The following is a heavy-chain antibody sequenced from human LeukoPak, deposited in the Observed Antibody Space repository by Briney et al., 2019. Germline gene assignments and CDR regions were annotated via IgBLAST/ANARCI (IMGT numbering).Heavy chain of an antibody. V-gene: IGHV4-59*08. CDR1: DDSISSYS. Sequence: SETLSLICIVTDDSISSYSWTWIRQPPGKGLEWIGYIFYSGRSNYHPSLKSRLTISVDTSKNHFSLRLSSVTAADTAVYYCARLGHTFHIWGQGTIVTVCS. CDR3: ARLGHTFHI. J-gene: IGHJ3*02. CDR2: IFYSGRS.